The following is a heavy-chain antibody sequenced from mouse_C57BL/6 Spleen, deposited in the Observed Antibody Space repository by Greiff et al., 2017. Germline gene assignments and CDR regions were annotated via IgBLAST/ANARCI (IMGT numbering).Heavy chain of an antibody. CDR1: GYTFTSYW. J-gene: IGHJ3*01. CDR3: AREDYSNYPFAY. D-gene: IGHD2-5*01. CDR2: IYPSDSET. V-gene: IGHV1-61*01. Sequence: VQLQQSGAELVRPGSSVKLSCKASGYTFTSYWMDWVKQRPGQGLEWIGNIYPSDSETHYNQKFKDKATLTVDKSSSTAYMQLSSLTSEDSAVYYCAREDYSNYPFAYWGQGTLVTVSA.